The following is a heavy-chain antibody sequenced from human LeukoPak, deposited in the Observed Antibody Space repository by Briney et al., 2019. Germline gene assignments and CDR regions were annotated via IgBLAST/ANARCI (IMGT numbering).Heavy chain of an antibody. CDR3: ASCSPLGYSSSWYLHYYYMDV. CDR1: GFTFSSYA. CDR2: ISGSGGST. J-gene: IGHJ6*03. D-gene: IGHD6-13*01. V-gene: IGHV3-23*01. Sequence: GGSLRLSCAASGFTFSSYAMSWVRQAPGKGLEWVSAISGSGGSTYYADSVKGRFTISRDNSKNTLYLQMNSLRAEDTAVYYCASCSPLGYSSSWYLHYYYMDVWGKGTTVTVSS.